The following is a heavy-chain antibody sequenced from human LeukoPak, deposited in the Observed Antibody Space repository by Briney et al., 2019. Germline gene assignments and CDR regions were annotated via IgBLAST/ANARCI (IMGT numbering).Heavy chain of an antibody. J-gene: IGHJ3*02. CDR1: GYTFTSYD. CDR3: ARPPNYYDSSGYYILVDAFDI. V-gene: IGHV1-8*01. CDR2: MNPNSGNT. Sequence: ASVKVSCKASGYTFTSYDINWVRQATGQGLEWMGWMNPNSGNTGYAQKFQGRVTMTRNTSISTAYMELCSLRSEDTAVYYCARPPNYYDSSGYYILVDAFDIWGQGTMVTVSS. D-gene: IGHD3-22*01.